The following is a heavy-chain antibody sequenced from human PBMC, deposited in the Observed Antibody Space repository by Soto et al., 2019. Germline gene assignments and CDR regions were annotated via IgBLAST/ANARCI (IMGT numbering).Heavy chain of an antibody. Sequence: SETLSLTCTVSGGSISSGGYYWSWIRQHPGKGLEWIGYIYYSGSTYYNPSLKSRVTISVDTSKNQFSLKLSSVTAADTAVYYCASPFVVVAAEEGVGAFDIWGQGTMVTV. J-gene: IGHJ3*02. CDR3: ASPFVVVAAEEGVGAFDI. V-gene: IGHV4-31*03. CDR1: GGSISSGGYY. CDR2: IYYSGST. D-gene: IGHD2-15*01.